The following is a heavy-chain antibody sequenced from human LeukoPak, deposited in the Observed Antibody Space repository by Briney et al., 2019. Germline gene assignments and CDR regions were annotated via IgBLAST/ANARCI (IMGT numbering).Heavy chain of an antibody. V-gene: IGHV3-53*01. CDR3: ASEGVSRRASRPGYFQQ. J-gene: IGHJ1*01. CDR2: SYSGGSR. D-gene: IGHD1-26*01. Sequence: GGSLTLTCAASGFTVSSNYMNWVRQAPGKGLEWVSVSYSGGSRYYTDSVQRSVTKSTDNSKKTLYLQMNSLGAEDRAVYYCASEGVSRRASRPGYFQQWGQGTLGTVS. CDR1: GFTVSSNY.